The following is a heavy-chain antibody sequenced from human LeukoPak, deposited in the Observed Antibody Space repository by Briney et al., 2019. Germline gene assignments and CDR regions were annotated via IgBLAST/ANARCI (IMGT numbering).Heavy chain of an antibody. V-gene: IGHV4-4*07. Sequence: SETLSLTCTVSGGSISSYYWSWIRQPAGKGLEWIGRIYTSGSTNYNPSLKSRVTMSVDTSKNQFSLKLSSVTAADTAVYYCARDLGYSSGWSGVYFDYWGQRTLVTVSS. J-gene: IGHJ4*02. CDR1: GGSISSYY. CDR2: IYTSGST. D-gene: IGHD6-19*01. CDR3: ARDLGYSSGWSGVYFDY.